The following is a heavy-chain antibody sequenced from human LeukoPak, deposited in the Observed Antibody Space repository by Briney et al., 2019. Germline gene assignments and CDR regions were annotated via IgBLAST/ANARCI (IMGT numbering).Heavy chain of an antibody. D-gene: IGHD4-17*01. V-gene: IGHV4-59*01. CDR3: ARDRYGDSAADY. J-gene: IGHJ4*02. CDR1: GGSIGSYY. CDR2: IYYSGST. Sequence: SETLSLTCTVSGGSIGSYYWSWIRQPPGKGLEWIGYIYYSGSTNYNPSLKSRVTISVDTSKNQSSLKLSSVTAADTAVYYCARDRYGDSAADYWGQGTLVTVSS.